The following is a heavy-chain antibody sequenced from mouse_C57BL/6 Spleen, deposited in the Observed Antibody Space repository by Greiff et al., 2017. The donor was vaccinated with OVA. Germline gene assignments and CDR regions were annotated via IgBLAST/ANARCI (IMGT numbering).Heavy chain of an antibody. CDR1: GYTFTSYW. J-gene: IGHJ1*03. D-gene: IGHD1-1*01. V-gene: IGHV1-69*01. CDR2: IDPSDSYT. Sequence: VKLQQPGAELVMPGASVKLSCKASGYTFTSYWMHWVKQRPGQGLEWIGEIDPSDSYTNYNQKFKGKSTLTVDKSSSTAYMQLSSLTSEDSAVYYCARGSYGSTLYWYFDVWGTGTTVTVSS. CDR3: ARGSYGSTLYWYFDV.